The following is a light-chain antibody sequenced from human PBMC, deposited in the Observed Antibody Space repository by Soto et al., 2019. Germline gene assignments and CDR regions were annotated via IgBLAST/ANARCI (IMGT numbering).Light chain of an antibody. V-gene: IGLV2-14*01. CDR3: SSYASGGTYV. CDR1: SSDVGGYNS. Sequence: QSVLTQPASVSRSPGQSIAISCTGTSSDVGGYNSVSWYQQHPGKAPKLMIYDVTNRPSGVSNRFSGSKSGNTASLTISGLQAEDEADYYCSSYASGGTYVFGTGTKVTVL. CDR2: DVT. J-gene: IGLJ1*01.